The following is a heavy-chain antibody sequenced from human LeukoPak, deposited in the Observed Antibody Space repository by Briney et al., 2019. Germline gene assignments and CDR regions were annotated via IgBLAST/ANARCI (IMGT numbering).Heavy chain of an antibody. D-gene: IGHD5-24*01. CDR2: INHSGST. CDR1: GGSFSGYY. J-gene: IGHJ4*02. CDR3: ARDKEMATMTFDY. V-gene: IGHV4-34*01. Sequence: SETLSLTCAVYGGSFSGYYWSWIRQPPGKGLEWIGEINHSGSTNYNPSLKSRVTISVDTSKNQFSLKLSSVTAADTAVYYCARDKEMATMTFDYWGQGTLVTVSS.